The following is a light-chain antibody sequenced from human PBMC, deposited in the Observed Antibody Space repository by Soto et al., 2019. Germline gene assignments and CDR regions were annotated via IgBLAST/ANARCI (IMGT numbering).Light chain of an antibody. CDR2: HVS. CDR3: HQYNNWPSWT. CDR1: QSVGPN. J-gene: IGKJ1*01. V-gene: IGKV3-15*01. Sequence: IVVTQYKATLSVSPGDSATLSCRASQSVGPNLVWYQQRFGQSPRLLIYHVSTRATGVPARFSGSGSETEFTLTISSLQPEDFAIYYCHQYNNWPSWTFCQGANVDIK.